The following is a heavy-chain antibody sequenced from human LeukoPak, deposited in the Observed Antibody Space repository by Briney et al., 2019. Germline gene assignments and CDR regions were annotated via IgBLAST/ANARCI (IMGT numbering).Heavy chain of an antibody. V-gene: IGHV4-59*01. CDR3: ARGHFGYDFDY. Sequence: SETLSLTCTVSGGSISTYYWTWIRQPPGKGLEWVGYIYYTGSTNYNPSLKSRVTISVDTSKNQFSLELGSVTAADTAVYYCARGHFGYDFDYWGQGTLVTVSS. CDR2: IYYTGST. D-gene: IGHD5-12*01. CDR1: GGSISTYY. J-gene: IGHJ4*02.